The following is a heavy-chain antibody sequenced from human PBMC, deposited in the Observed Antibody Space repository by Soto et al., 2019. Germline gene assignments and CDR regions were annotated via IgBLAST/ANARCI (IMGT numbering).Heavy chain of an antibody. V-gene: IGHV1-69*08. Sequence: QVQLVQSGAEVKKPGSSVKVSCKASGGTFSSYTISWVRQAPGQGLEWMGRIIPILGIANYAQKFQGRVTITADKSTSTADMELSSLRSEDTAVYYCAREWELHPSPFDICGQGTMVTVSS. CDR3: AREWELHPSPFDI. D-gene: IGHD1-26*01. J-gene: IGHJ3*02. CDR2: IIPILGIA. CDR1: GGTFSSYT.